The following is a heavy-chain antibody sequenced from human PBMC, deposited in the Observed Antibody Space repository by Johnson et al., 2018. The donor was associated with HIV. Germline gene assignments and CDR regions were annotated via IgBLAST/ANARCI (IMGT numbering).Heavy chain of an antibody. CDR1: GFTVSSNY. D-gene: IGHD1-26*01. V-gene: IGHV3-66*01. CDR3: AKGRGEWELRMDALDI. CDR2: IYSGGST. Sequence: VQLVESGGGLVHPGGSLRLSCAASGFTVSSNYMSWVRQAPGKGLEWVSVIYSGGSTYYADSVKGRFTISRDNSKNMLYLQMTSLRAEDTAVYFCAKGRGEWELRMDALDIWGQGTMVTVSS. J-gene: IGHJ3*02.